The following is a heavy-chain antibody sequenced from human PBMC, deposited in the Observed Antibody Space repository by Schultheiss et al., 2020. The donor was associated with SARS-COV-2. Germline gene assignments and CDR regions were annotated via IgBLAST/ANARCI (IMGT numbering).Heavy chain of an antibody. D-gene: IGHD3-10*01. J-gene: IGHJ2*01. Sequence: SETLSLTCTVSGGSISSSSYYWTWIRQPAGKGLEWIGRIHTSGTTNYNPSLKSRVTMSVDTSKNQFSLKLSSVTAADTAVYYCARHGSGDFSSYWYFDLWGRGTLVTVSS. CDR1: GGSISSSSYY. CDR3: ARHGSGDFSSYWYFDL. CDR2: IHTSGTT. V-gene: IGHV4-61*02.